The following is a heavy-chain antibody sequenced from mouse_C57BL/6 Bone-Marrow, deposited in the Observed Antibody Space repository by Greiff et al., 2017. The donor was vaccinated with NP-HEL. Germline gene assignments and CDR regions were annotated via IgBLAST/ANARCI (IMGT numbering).Heavy chain of an antibody. J-gene: IGHJ3*01. CDR3: ARQGRSDYYGRVAY. Sequence: EVHLVESGGDLVKPGGSLKLSCAASGFTFSSYGMSWVRQTPDKRLEWVATISSGGSYTYYPDSVKGRFTISRDNAKNTLYLQMSSLKSEDTAMYYCARQGRSDYYGRVAYWGQGTLVTVSA. D-gene: IGHD1-1*01. CDR1: GFTFSSYG. CDR2: ISSGGSYT. V-gene: IGHV5-6*01.